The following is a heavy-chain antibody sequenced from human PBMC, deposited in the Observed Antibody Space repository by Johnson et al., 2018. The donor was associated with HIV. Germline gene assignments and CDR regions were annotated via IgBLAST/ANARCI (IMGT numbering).Heavy chain of an antibody. CDR3: ARAAVAAPSAFDI. V-gene: IGHV3-7*02. CDR1: GFTFSSYW. D-gene: IGHD6-19*01. Sequence: VQLVESGGGLVQPGGSLRLSCAASGFTFSSYWMSWVRQAPGKGLEWVANIKGDGSEKYYVDSVKGRFTISRDNAKNSLYLQMNSLRAGDTAVYYCARAAVAAPSAFDIWGQGTMVTVSS. CDR2: IKGDGSEK. J-gene: IGHJ3*02.